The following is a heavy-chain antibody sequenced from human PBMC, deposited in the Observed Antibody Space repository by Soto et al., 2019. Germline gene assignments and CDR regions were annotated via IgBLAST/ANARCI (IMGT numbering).Heavy chain of an antibody. V-gene: IGHV1-3*01. Sequence: ASVKVSCKASGYTFTSYAMHWVRQAPGQRLEWMGWTNAGNGNTKYSQKFQGRVTITRETSASTAYMELSSLRSEDTAVYYCARDRSYYGMDVWGQGTTVTVSS. CDR1: GYTFTSYA. CDR2: TNAGNGNT. CDR3: ARDRSYYGMDV. J-gene: IGHJ6*02.